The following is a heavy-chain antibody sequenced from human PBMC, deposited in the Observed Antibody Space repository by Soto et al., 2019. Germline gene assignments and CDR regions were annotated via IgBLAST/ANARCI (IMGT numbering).Heavy chain of an antibody. CDR2: INHSGST. V-gene: IGHV4-34*01. CDR1: GGSFSGYY. Sequence: SETLSLTCAVYGGSFSGYYWSWIRQPPGKGLEWIGEINHSGSTNYNPSLKSRVTISVDTSKNQFSLKLSSVTAADTAVYYCARGYYDFWSGYFSHYYYYMDVWGKGTTVTVSS. D-gene: IGHD3-3*01. CDR3: ARGYYDFWSGYFSHYYYYMDV. J-gene: IGHJ6*03.